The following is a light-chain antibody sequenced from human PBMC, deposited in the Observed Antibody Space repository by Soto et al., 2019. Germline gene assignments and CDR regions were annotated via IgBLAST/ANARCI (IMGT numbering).Light chain of an antibody. CDR3: QQYNNWPRT. J-gene: IGKJ1*01. CDR1: QSVSSN. CDR2: GAS. V-gene: IGKV3-15*01. Sequence: EIVLTQSPGTLSLSPGERATRSCGASQSVSSNYLAWYQQKPGQPPRVLIYGASTRATGIPARFSGSGSGTEFTLTISSLQSEDFAVYYCQQYNNWPRTFGQGTKVDI.